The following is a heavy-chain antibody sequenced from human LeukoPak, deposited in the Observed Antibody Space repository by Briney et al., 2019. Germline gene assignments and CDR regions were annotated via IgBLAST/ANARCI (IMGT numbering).Heavy chain of an antibody. CDR3: AVEDTDYGSGRGFDY. CDR1: GGTFSSYA. Sequence: VASVKVSCKASGGTFSSYAIRWLRQAPGQGLEWMGGIIPIFGTANYAQKFQGRVTITADDSTRTAYMELSSLRSEDTAVYYCAVEDTDYGSGRGFDYWGQGTLVTVSS. CDR2: IIPIFGTA. V-gene: IGHV1-69*01. J-gene: IGHJ4*02. D-gene: IGHD3-10*01.